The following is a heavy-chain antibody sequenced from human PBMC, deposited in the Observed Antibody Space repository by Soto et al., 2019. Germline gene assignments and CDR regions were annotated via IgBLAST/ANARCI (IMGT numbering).Heavy chain of an antibody. Sequence: QITLNESGPTQVNPRQTLTLTCTFSGFSLTTSGVGVGWIRQSPGKAPEWLALIYWDDDTRYSPSLKSRLTITKATSKNQVVLTMADLDPADTATYSCAHRVLRTVFGLVTTTAIYFDFWGQGTPVAVSS. J-gene: IGHJ4*02. CDR3: AHRVLRTVFGLVTTTAIYFDF. CDR1: GFSLTTSGVG. CDR2: IYWDDDT. V-gene: IGHV2-5*02. D-gene: IGHD3-3*01.